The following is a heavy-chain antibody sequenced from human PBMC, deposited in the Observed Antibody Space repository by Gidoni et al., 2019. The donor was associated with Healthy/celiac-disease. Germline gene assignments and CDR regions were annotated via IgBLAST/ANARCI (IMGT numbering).Heavy chain of an antibody. J-gene: IGHJ4*02. V-gene: IGHV1-69*06. Sequence: QVQLVQSGAEVKTPGSSVKVSCKASGGTFSSYAISWVRQAPGQGLECMGWIIPIFGTANYAQKFQGRVTITADKSTSTAYMELSSLRSEDTAVYYCSRDIGSSGWYDYFDYWGQGTLVTVSS. CDR2: IIPIFGTA. CDR1: GGTFSSYA. CDR3: SRDIGSSGWYDYFDY. D-gene: IGHD6-19*01.